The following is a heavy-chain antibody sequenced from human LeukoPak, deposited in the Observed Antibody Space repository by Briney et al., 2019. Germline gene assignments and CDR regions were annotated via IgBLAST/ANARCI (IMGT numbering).Heavy chain of an antibody. D-gene: IGHD5-12*01. J-gene: IGHJ3*02. CDR3: ARDRGRDGYNQGAFDI. Sequence: GGSLRLSCAASGFTFSCYDMHWVRQATGKGLEWVSAIGTAGDTYYPGSVKGRFTISRENAKNSLYLQMNSLRAGDTAVYYCARDRGRDGYNQGAFDIWGQGTMVTVSS. CDR1: GFTFSCYD. CDR2: IGTAGDT. V-gene: IGHV3-13*01.